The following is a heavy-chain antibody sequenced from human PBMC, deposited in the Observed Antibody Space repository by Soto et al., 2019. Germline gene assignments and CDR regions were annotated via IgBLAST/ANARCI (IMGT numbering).Heavy chain of an antibody. CDR1: GGSFSGYY. Sequence: PSETLSLTCAVYGGSFSGYYWSWIRQPPGKGLEWIGEINHSGSTNYNPSLKSRVTISVDTSKNQFSLKLSSVTAADTAVYYCARGWFYDILTGNNYYYYYMDVWGKGTTVTVSS. J-gene: IGHJ6*03. CDR2: INHSGST. CDR3: ARGWFYDILTGNNYYYYYMDV. V-gene: IGHV4-34*01. D-gene: IGHD3-9*01.